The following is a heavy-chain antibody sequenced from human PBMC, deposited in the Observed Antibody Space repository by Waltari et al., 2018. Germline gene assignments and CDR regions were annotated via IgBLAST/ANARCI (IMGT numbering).Heavy chain of an antibody. D-gene: IGHD2-2*01. CDR1: GYTFTSCA. CDR3: ARETCSSTSCYGGFDY. Sequence: QVQLVQPGAEVKKPGASVTVSCKASGYTFTSCALHWVRPAPGQRLEWMGWINAGNGNTKCSQEFQGRVTITRDTSASTAYMELSSLRSEDMAVYYCARETCSSTSCYGGFDYWGQGTLVTVSS. V-gene: IGHV1-3*03. J-gene: IGHJ4*02. CDR2: INAGNGNT.